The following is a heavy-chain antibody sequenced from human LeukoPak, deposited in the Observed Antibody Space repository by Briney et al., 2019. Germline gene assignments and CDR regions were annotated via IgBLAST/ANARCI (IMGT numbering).Heavy chain of an antibody. CDR3: AKTVLWFGDPFGGAFDI. D-gene: IGHD3-10*01. J-gene: IGHJ3*02. CDR1: GYTLTELS. CDR2: FDPEDGET. Sequence: ASVKVSCKVSGYTLTELSMHWVRQAPGKGLEWMGGFDPEDGETIYAQKFQGRVTMTEDTSTDTAYMELSSLRSEDTAVYYCAKTVLWFGDPFGGAFDIWGQGTMVTVSS. V-gene: IGHV1-24*01.